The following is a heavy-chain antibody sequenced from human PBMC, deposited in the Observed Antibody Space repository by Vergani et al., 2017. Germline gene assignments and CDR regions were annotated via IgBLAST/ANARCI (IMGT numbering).Heavy chain of an antibody. CDR3: ARGYSYGFRFDP. V-gene: IGHV4-34*01. J-gene: IGHJ5*02. CDR1: GGSFSGYY. Sequence: QVQLQQWGAGLLKPSETLSLTCAVYGGSFSGYYWSWIRQPPGKGLEWIGEINHSGSTNYNPSLKSRVTISVDTSKNQLSLKLSSVPAADTAVYYCARGYSYGFRFDPWGQGTLVTVSS. D-gene: IGHD5-18*01. CDR2: INHSGST.